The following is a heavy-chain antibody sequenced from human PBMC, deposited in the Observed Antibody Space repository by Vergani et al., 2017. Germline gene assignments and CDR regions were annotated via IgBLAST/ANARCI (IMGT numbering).Heavy chain of an antibody. J-gene: IGHJ5*02. Sequence: EVQLLESGGGLVQSGGSLRLSCAASGFTSAGYAMHWVRQAPGKGLEWVSGISWNSNSIGYADSVKGRFTISRDNAKNSLYLQMNSLRAEDTALYYCAKDLGTSSGGGWFDPWGQGTLVTVSS. CDR3: AKDLGTSSGGGWFDP. V-gene: IGHV3-9*02. CDR1: GFTSAGYA. CDR2: ISWNSNSI. D-gene: IGHD6-6*01.